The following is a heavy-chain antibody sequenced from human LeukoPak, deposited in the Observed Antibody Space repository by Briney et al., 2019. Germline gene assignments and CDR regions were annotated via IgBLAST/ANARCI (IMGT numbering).Heavy chain of an antibody. CDR3: ARVRSYYGSVTGKSYYFDY. Sequence: SETLSLTCTVSGGSISSGGYYWSWIRQHPGKGLEWIGYIYYSGSTYYNPSLKSRVTISVDTSKNQFSLKLSSVTAADTAVYYCARVRSYYGSVTGKSYYFDYWGQGTLVTVSS. CDR2: IYYSGST. CDR1: GGSISSGGYY. V-gene: IGHV4-31*03. D-gene: IGHD3-10*01. J-gene: IGHJ4*02.